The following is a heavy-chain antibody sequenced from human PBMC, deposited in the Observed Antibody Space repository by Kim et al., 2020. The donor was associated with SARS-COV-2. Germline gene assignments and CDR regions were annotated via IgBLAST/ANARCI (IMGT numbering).Heavy chain of an antibody. J-gene: IGHJ6*02. CDR3: ARSKGTAVTTRYAMDV. V-gene: IGHV4-59*13. Sequence: SETLSLTCTVSGGFISSYYWSWIRQPPGKGLEWIGYIYYSGSTNYNPSLKSRVTISVDTSKNQFSLKLSSVTAADTAVYYCARSKGTAVTTRYAMDVWGQGTTVTVSS. CDR2: IYYSGST. CDR1: GGFISSYY. D-gene: IGHD4-17*01.